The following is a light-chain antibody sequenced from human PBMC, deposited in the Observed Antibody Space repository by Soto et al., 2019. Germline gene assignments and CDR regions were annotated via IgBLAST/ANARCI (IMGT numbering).Light chain of an antibody. CDR1: QSVSIL. CDR2: CAT. J-gene: IGKJ1*01. CDR3: QQYNNWPRT. Sequence: EIVMTKSTAKLSVSPGERATLHSLFSQSVSILLSWYQQKPGQAPRLLIYCATTRATGIPARFSGSGSGTEFTLTISSLQSEDFAVYYCQQYNNWPRTFGQGTKVDI. V-gene: IGKV3-15*01.